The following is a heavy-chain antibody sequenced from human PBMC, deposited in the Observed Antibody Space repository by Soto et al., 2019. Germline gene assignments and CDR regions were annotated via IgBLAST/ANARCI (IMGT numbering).Heavy chain of an antibody. D-gene: IGHD3-10*01. CDR3: ASVTGLHDGSDL. Sequence: QVHLVQSGGEVKKPGASVKISCQTSGYTFSNYGITWVRQATGQGLEWVGWVNGDSGNTNYAQNMEGRVTMTTDASTATADIELRNLRSDDTATYYCASVTGLHDGSDLWGQVTVVSVSS. CDR1: GYTFSNYG. J-gene: IGHJ4*03. V-gene: IGHV1-18*01. CDR2: VNGDSGNT.